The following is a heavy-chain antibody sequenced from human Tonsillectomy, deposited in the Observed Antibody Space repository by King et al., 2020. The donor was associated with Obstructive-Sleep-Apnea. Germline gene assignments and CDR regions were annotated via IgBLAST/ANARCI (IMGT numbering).Heavy chain of an antibody. CDR3: ARADAAGTCYFDY. CDR1: GGSISSGGYY. CDR2: IYYSGST. J-gene: IGHJ4*02. D-gene: IGHD6-13*01. V-gene: IGHV4-31*03. Sequence: QLQESGPGLAKPSQTLSLTCNVSGGSISSGGYYWSWIRQHPGKGLGWIGYIYYSGSTYYNPSLKSRVTISVATSKNQSSLKLGPVTAADTAVYYCARADAAGTCYFDYWGQGTLVTVSS.